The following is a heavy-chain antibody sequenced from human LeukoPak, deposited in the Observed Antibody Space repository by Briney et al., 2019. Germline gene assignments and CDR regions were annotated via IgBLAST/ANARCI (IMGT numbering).Heavy chain of an antibody. V-gene: IGHV4-34*01. CDR1: GGSFCGYY. Sequence: SSETLSLTCAVYGGSFCGYYWSWIREPPGKGLEWIGEINRSGSTNYNPSLKSRVSISVDTSTDQFPLKLSSVTAADTAVYYCARGASPTSGYDRNPDYWGQGTLVTVSS. CDR2: INRSGST. D-gene: IGHD5-12*01. CDR3: ARGASPTSGYDRNPDY. J-gene: IGHJ4*02.